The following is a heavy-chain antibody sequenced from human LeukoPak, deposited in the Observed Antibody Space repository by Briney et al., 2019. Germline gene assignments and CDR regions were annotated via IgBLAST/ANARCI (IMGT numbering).Heavy chain of an antibody. J-gene: IGHJ3*02. V-gene: IGHV4-59*01. D-gene: IGHD3-22*01. CDR3: ARDSSGFGMVDAFDI. Sequence: SETLSLTCAVYGGSFSGYYWSWIRQPPGKGLEWIGYIYNSGSTNYNPSLKSRVTISVDTSKNQFSLKLSSVTAADTAVYYCARDSSGFGMVDAFDIWGQGTMVTVSS. CDR1: GGSFSGYY. CDR2: IYNSGST.